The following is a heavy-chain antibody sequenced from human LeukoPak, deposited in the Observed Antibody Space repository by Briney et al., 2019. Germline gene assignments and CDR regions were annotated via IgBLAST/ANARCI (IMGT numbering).Heavy chain of an antibody. CDR1: GFTLSSYG. V-gene: IGHV3-30*02. J-gene: IGHJ4*02. Sequence: GGSLRLSCAASGFTLSSYGMHWVRQAPGKGLEWVAFIRYDGSNKYYADSVKGRFTISRDNSKNTLYLQMNSLRAEDTAVYYCAKGHTRLNLSYSSFDYWGQGTLVTVSS. CDR3: AKGHTRLNLSYSSFDY. CDR2: IRYDGSNK. D-gene: IGHD6-13*01.